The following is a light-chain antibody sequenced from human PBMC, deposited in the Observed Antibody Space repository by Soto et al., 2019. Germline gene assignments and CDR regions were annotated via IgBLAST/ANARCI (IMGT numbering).Light chain of an antibody. CDR2: DAS. J-gene: IGKJ4*01. V-gene: IGKV3-11*01. CDR3: QQRLKLVT. Sequence: EIVLTQSPATLSSSPGERATLSCRASQSVGDYLAWYQRKPGQPPRLPIYDASKRATGIPARFSSSGSGTDFTLSISILEPEDFALYYCQQRLKLVTFGGGTEVEIK. CDR1: QSVGDY.